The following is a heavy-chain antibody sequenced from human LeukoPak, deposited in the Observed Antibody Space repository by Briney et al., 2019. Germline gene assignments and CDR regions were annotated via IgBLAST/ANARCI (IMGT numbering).Heavy chain of an antibody. D-gene: IGHD6-19*01. CDR3: ARVLLPYIAVAGTDFDY. CDR2: ISAYNGNT. J-gene: IGHJ4*02. CDR1: GYTSTSYG. Sequence: ASVKVSCKASGYTSTSYGISWVRQAPGQGLEWMGWISAYNGNTNYAQKLQGRVTMTTDTSTSTAYMELRSLRSDDTAVYYCARVLLPYIAVAGTDFDYWGQGTLVTVSS. V-gene: IGHV1-18*01.